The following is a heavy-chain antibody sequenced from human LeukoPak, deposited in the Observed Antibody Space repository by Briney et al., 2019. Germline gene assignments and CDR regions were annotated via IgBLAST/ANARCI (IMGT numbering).Heavy chain of an antibody. CDR2: INPSGGST. CDR3: ARGVVVVAATTWFDP. Sequence: ASVKVSCKASGYTFTSYYMHWVRQAPGQGLEWMGIINPSGGSTSYAQKFQGRVTMTRGMSTSTVYMELSSLRSEDTAVYYCARGVVVVAATTWFDPWGQGTLVTVSS. V-gene: IGHV1-46*01. J-gene: IGHJ5*02. CDR1: GYTFTSYY. D-gene: IGHD2-15*01.